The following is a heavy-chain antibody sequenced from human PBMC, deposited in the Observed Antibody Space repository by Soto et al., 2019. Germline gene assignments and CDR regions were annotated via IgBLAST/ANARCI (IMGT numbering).Heavy chain of an antibody. D-gene: IGHD3-9*01. V-gene: IGHV3-30-3*01. CDR2: ISYDGSNK. J-gene: IGHJ4*02. Sequence: GGSLRLSCAASGFTFSSYAMHWVRQAPGKGLEWVAVISYDGSNKYYADSVKGRFTISRDNSKNTLYPQMNSLRAEDTAVYYCARDLYDNLTGYYLGGPDYWGQGTLVTVSS. CDR1: GFTFSSYA. CDR3: ARDLYDNLTGYYLGGPDY.